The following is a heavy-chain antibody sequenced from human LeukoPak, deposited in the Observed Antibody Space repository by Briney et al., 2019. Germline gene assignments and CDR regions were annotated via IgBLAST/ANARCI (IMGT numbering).Heavy chain of an antibody. V-gene: IGHV3-23*01. D-gene: IGHD1-26*01. CDR1: GFTFSSYA. Sequence: GGSLRLSCAASGFTFSSYAISWVRQAPGKGLEWVSAISGSGGSTYYADSVKGRFTISRDNSKNTLYLQMNSLRAEDTAVYYCAKNSGSYLSYFDYWGQGTLVTVSS. CDR2: ISGSGGST. J-gene: IGHJ4*02. CDR3: AKNSGSYLSYFDY.